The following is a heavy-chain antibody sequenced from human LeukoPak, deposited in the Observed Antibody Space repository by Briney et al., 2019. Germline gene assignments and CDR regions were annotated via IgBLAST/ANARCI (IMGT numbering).Heavy chain of an antibody. V-gene: IGHV3-23*01. Sequence: QPGGSLRLSCAASGFTFRNYAMSWVRQAPGKGLEWVSAVSSSGGGTYFAASVKGRFTISRDNSKNTLYLQMNSLRAEDTAVYYCAKGVDTAMVTRPWRYFDLWGRGTLVTVSS. J-gene: IGHJ2*01. CDR2: VSSSGGGT. CDR1: GFTFRNYA. D-gene: IGHD5-18*01. CDR3: AKGVDTAMVTRPWRYFDL.